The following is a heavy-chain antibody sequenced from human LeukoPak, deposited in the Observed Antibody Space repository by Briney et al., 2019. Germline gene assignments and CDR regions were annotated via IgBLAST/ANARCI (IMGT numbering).Heavy chain of an antibody. CDR1: GYSISSGYY. Sequence: SDTLSLTCAVSGYSISSGYYWGWIRQPPGKALDWIASMYHSGSTYYNPSLKSRVTTSVDTSKNQFSLRLSSVTAADTAVYYCAKQGPTVVTHFDTWGQGTLVTVSS. CDR3: AKQGPTVVTHFDT. V-gene: IGHV4-38-2*01. J-gene: IGHJ4*02. D-gene: IGHD4-23*01. CDR2: MYHSGST.